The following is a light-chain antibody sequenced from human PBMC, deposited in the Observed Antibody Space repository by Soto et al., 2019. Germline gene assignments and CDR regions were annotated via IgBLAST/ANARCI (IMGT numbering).Light chain of an antibody. Sequence: DIHMTQSPSTLSGSVGDRVTIPCRASQTISSWLAWYQQKQGKAPKLLIYKASTLKSGVPSRFSGSGYGTEFNLTISSLQPDDFATYYCQHYNSYSEAFGQGTKVDIK. J-gene: IGKJ1*01. CDR1: QTISSW. CDR2: KAS. V-gene: IGKV1-5*03. CDR3: QHYNSYSEA.